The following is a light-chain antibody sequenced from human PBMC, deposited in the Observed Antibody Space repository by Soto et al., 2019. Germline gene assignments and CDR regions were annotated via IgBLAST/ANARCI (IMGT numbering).Light chain of an antibody. J-gene: IGLJ3*02. Sequence: QSALTRPPSASGSPGQSVTISCTGTSSDVGGYNYVSWYQQHPGKAPKLMIYEVSKRPSGVPDRFFGSKSGNTASLTVSGLQAEDEADYYCSSYAGSNNWVFGGGTKLTVL. CDR3: SSYAGSNNWV. CDR2: EVS. V-gene: IGLV2-8*01. CDR1: SSDVGGYNY.